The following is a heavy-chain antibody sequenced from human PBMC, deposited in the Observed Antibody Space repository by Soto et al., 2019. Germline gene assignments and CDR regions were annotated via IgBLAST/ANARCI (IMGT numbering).Heavy chain of an antibody. CDR3: ARVRYGSGSYYNYYYYGMDV. D-gene: IGHD3-10*01. V-gene: IGHV4-34*01. CDR2: INHSGST. J-gene: IGHJ6*02. Sequence: SETLSLTCAVYGGSFSCYYWSWIGQAPGKGLEWIGEINHSGSTNYNPSLKSRVTISVDTSKNQFSLKLSSVTAADTAVYYCARVRYGSGSYYNYYYYGMDVWGQGTTVTVSS. CDR1: GGSFSCYY.